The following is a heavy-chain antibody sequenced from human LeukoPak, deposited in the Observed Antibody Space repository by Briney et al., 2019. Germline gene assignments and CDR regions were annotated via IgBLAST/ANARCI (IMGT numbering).Heavy chain of an antibody. V-gene: IGHV4-39*01. D-gene: IGHD6-6*01. Sequence: SETLSLTCTVSGGSISSSSYYWGWIRQPPGKGLEWIGSVYYSGYTYFNPSLKSRVTISVDTSKNQFSLKLSSVIAADTAVYYCARQSVAASENYFDYWGQGTLVTVSS. CDR1: GGSISSSSYY. CDR3: ARQSVAASENYFDY. CDR2: VYYSGYT. J-gene: IGHJ4*02.